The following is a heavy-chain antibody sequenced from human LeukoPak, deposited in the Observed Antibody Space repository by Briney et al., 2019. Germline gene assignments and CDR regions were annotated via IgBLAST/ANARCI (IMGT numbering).Heavy chain of an antibody. CDR3: ARTDIPYSSSLRY. J-gene: IGHJ1*01. CDR1: GYTFTSYA. V-gene: IGHV1-3*01. CDR2: INAGNGNT. D-gene: IGHD6-6*01. Sequence: ASVKVSCQASGYTFTSYAMHWVRQAPGQRLEWMGWINAGNGNTKYSQEFQGRVTITRDTSASTAYMELSSLRSDDTAVYFCARTDIPYSSSLRYWGQGTLVTVSS.